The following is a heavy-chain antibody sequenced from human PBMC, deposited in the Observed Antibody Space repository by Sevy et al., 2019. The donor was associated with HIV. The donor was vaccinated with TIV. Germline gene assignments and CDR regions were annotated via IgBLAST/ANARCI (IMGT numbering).Heavy chain of an antibody. D-gene: IGHD3-10*01. Sequence: GGSLRLSCAASGFTFSSYGMHWVRQAPGKGLEWVAVISYDGSNKYYADSVKGRFTISRDNPKNTLYLKMNSLRAEDTAVYYCAKGGGSGSYSPNYYYYYGMDVWGQGTTVTVSS. V-gene: IGHV3-30*18. CDR2: ISYDGSNK. J-gene: IGHJ6*02. CDR1: GFTFSSYG. CDR3: AKGGGSGSYSPNYYYYYGMDV.